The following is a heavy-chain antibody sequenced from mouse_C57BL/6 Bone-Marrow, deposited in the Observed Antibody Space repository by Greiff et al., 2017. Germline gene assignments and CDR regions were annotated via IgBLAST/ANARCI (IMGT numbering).Heavy chain of an antibody. CDR3: ARGGLMDY. J-gene: IGHJ4*01. Sequence: VQLQQSGAELVRPGASVKLSCKASGYTFTDYYINWVQQRPGQGLEWIARIYPGSGNTYYNEKFKGKATLTAEKSSSTAYMQLSSLTSEDSAVYFCARGGLMDYWGQGTSVTVSS. CDR2: IYPGSGNT. V-gene: IGHV1-76*01. CDR1: GYTFTDYY.